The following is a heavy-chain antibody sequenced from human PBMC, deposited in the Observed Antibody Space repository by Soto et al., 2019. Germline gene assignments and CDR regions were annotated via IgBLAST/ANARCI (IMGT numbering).Heavy chain of an antibody. CDR3: AKDGSLTLDY. D-gene: IGHD1-1*01. Sequence: SCAASGFTFSSYAMSWVRQAPGKGLEWVSAISGSGGSTYYADSVKGRITISRDNSKNTLYLQMNSLRAEDTAVYYCAKDGSLTLDYWGQGTLVTVSS. CDR2: ISGSGGST. V-gene: IGHV3-23*01. J-gene: IGHJ4*02. CDR1: GFTFSSYA.